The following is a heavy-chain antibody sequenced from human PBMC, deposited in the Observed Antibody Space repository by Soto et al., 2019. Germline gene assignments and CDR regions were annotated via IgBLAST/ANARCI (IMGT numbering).Heavy chain of an antibody. CDR3: AGCYGSGTFYYYYYGMDV. V-gene: IGHV1-18*01. Sequence: QVQLVQSGAEVKKPGASVKVSCKASGYTFTSYGISWVRQAPGQGLEWMGWISAYNGNTNYAQKLQGRVTMTTDTSTSTAYMELRSLRSDDTAVYYCAGCYGSGTFYYYYYGMDVWGQGTTVTVSS. CDR1: GYTFTSYG. CDR2: ISAYNGNT. D-gene: IGHD3-10*01. J-gene: IGHJ6*02.